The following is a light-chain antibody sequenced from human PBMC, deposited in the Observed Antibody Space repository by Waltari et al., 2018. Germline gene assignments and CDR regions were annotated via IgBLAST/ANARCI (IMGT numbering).Light chain of an antibody. CDR3: QQGNSFPYT. V-gene: IGKV1-12*01. CDR1: QDIGSW. CDR2: AAS. Sequence: DIQMTQSPSSLSASVGDRVTIPCRASQDIGSWLAGYQQKPGKAPKLLIYAASRLESGVPPRFSGSGSGTDFILAISSLQPEDCGTFYCQQGNSFPYTFGQGTKLEI. J-gene: IGKJ2*01.